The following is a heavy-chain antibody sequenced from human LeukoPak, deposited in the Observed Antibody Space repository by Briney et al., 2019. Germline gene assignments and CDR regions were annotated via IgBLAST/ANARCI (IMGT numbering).Heavy chain of an antibody. V-gene: IGHV3-7*01. CDR2: IKQDGSEK. CDR1: GFTFSGYR. Sequence: PGGSLRLSCAASGFTFSGYRMSWLRQAPGKGLEWVANIKQDGSEKYYVDSVKGRFTISRDNAKNSLYLQMNSLRAEDTAVYYCARDRGFGQADVWGKGTTVTVSS. D-gene: IGHD3-10*01. J-gene: IGHJ6*04. CDR3: ARDRGFGQADV.